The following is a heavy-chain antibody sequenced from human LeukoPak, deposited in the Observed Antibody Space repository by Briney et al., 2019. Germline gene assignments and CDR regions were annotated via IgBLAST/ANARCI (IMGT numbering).Heavy chain of an antibody. D-gene: IGHD6-13*01. CDR3: ARVLLDSSSWYSHFDY. J-gene: IGHJ4*02. Sequence: SVKVSCKASGGTFSSYAISWVRQAPGQGLEWMGGIIPIFGTASYAQKFQGRVTITADESTSTAYMELSSLRSEDTAVYYCARVLLDSSSWYSHFDYWGQGTLVTVSS. CDR1: GGTFSSYA. V-gene: IGHV1-69*13. CDR2: IIPIFGTA.